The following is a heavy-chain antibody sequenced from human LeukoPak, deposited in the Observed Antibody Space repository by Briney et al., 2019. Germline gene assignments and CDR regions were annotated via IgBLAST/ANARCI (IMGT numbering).Heavy chain of an antibody. J-gene: IGHJ4*02. Sequence: PGGSLRLSCATSGFTFSTYSMNWARQAPGKGLEWVSSISSSRSHIYYADSVMGRFTISRDNAKKSLYLQMNSLRAEDTAVYYCARDLRNYYDTSGYYPNTFDDWGQGTLVIVSS. CDR2: ISSSRSHI. V-gene: IGHV3-21*01. CDR3: ARDLRNYYDTSGYYPNTFDD. CDR1: GFTFSTYS. D-gene: IGHD3-22*01.